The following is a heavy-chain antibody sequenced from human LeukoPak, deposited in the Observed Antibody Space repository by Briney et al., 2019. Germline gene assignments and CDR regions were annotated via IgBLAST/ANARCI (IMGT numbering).Heavy chain of an antibody. CDR2: ISSYSSTI. V-gene: IGHV3-48*02. CDR1: GFTFNSYS. D-gene: IGHD6-25*01. Sequence: PGGSLRLSCAASGFTFNSYSMNWVRQAPGKGLEWVSYISSYSSTIYYADSVKGRFTISRDNANNSLYLQMNSLRDEDTAVYYCARRAFSGSDYWGQGTLVTVSS. CDR3: ARRAFSGSDY. J-gene: IGHJ4*02.